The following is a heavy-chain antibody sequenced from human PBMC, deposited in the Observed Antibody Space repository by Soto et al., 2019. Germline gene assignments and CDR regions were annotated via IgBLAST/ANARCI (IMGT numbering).Heavy chain of an antibody. CDR2: IWYDGSNK. V-gene: IGHV3-33*01. CDR1: GFTFSSYG. J-gene: IGHJ4*02. D-gene: IGHD3-3*01. CDR3: ARELRITIFGVVITAFDY. Sequence: QVQLVESGGGVVQPGRSLRLSCAASGFTFSSYGMHWVRQAPGKGLEWVAVIWYDGSNKYYADSVKGRFTISRDNSKNTLYLQMNSLRAEDTAVYYCARELRITIFGVVITAFDYWGQGTLVTVSS.